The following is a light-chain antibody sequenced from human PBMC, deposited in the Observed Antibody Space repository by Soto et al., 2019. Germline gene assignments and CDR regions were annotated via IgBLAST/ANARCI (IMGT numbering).Light chain of an antibody. J-gene: IGKJ4*01. V-gene: IGKV3-11*01. CDR3: QQRSNWPPFLT. CDR2: DAS. CDR1: QSVSSY. Sequence: EIVLTQSPATLSLSPEERATLSCRASQSVSSYLAWYQQKPGQAPMLLIYDASNRATGIPARFSGSGSGTDFTLTISSLEPEDFAVYYCQQRSNWPPFLTFGGGTKVEIK.